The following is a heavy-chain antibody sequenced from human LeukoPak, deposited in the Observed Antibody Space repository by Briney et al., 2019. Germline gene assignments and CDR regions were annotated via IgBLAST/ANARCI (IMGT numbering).Heavy chain of an antibody. CDR2: MNHSGST. J-gene: IGHJ3*02. V-gene: IGHV4-34*01. CDR1: VGGFSGNY. Sequence: PSETLYLTCAVYVGGFSGNYWGWIRQPPWKGLEWIGEMNHSGSTNYNPSLKSRVTISVDTSKNQFSLKLSSVTAADTAVYYCARRTLRHHYDPPGAFDIWGQGTMVTVSS. CDR3: ARRTLRHHYDPPGAFDI. D-gene: IGHD3-22*01.